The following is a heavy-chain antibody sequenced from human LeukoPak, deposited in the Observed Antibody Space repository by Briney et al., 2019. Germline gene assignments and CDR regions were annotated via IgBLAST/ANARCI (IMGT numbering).Heavy chain of an antibody. CDR2: ISGSGGST. CDR3: AKGGSSWSNFDY. J-gene: IGHJ4*02. V-gene: IGHV3-23*01. Sequence: GGSLRLSCAASGFTFSSYAMSWVRQAPGKGLEWVSTISGSGGSTYYRDSVKGRFTISRDNSKNTLYLQMNSLRAEDTAVYYCAKGGSSWSNFDYWGQGTLVTVSS. D-gene: IGHD6-13*01. CDR1: GFTFSSYA.